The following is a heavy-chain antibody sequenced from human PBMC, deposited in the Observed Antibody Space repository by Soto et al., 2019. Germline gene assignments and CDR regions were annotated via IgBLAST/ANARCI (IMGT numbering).Heavy chain of an antibody. V-gene: IGHV4-59*01. CDR2: MYNTGST. D-gene: IGHD2-21*02. J-gene: IGHJ6*02. CDR1: GASISSYY. Sequence: SATLSLTCTVSGASISSYYWSWIRQPPGKGLEWIGYMYNTGSTVYNPSFKSRVTISVDTSKNQFSLKLNSVTAADTAVYYCARDLWGYCGTDCYPLDVWGQGTTVT. CDR3: ARDLWGYCGTDCYPLDV.